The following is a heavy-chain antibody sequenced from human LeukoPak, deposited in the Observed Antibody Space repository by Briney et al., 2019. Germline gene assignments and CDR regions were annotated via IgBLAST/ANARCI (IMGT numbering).Heavy chain of an antibody. CDR1: GFTFRFYA. CDR3: AGTGRRTARISAYHSPLDY. CDR2: ISGSGGST. J-gene: IGHJ4*02. V-gene: IGHV3-23*01. D-gene: IGHD1-14*01. Sequence: PGGSLRLSCAASGFTFRFYAMNWVRQAPGKGLEWVSAISGSGGSTHYADSVKGRFTISRDNSKNTLYLQMNSLRAEDTAVYYCAGTGRRTARISAYHSPLDYWGQGTLVTVSS.